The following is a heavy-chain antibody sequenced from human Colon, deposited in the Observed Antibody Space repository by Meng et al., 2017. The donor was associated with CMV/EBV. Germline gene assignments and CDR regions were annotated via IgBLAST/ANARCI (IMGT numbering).Heavy chain of an antibody. J-gene: IGHJ4*02. CDR2: ISGDSVDT. D-gene: IGHD2-8*01. CDR1: GFTFNNYE. V-gene: IGHV3-23*01. Sequence: GRSLKLSCEVSGFTFNNYEMSWVRQAPGKGLDWVSSISGDSVDTYFGDSVRGRFAISRDSSKNTVYLQMHSLRAEDTAVYFCARRHGRYFDYWGQGTVVTVSS. CDR3: ARRHGRYFDY.